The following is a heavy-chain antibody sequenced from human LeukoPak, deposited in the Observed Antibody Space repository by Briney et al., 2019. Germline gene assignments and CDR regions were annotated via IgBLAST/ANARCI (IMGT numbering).Heavy chain of an antibody. V-gene: IGHV4-4*07. D-gene: IGHD1-26*01. CDR1: AASITSCY. J-gene: IGHJ3*02. CDR2: LYTTGTT. CDR3: ARDGANWEAPNEAFDT. Sequence: SETLSLTSAVLAASITSCYWSWPRQSAGKGLEWIGRLYTTGTTNYNPSLKSRVTISGDSSKNQLSLTLTSVTTADTAVYYCARDGANWEAPNEAFDTWGQGTLLTVSS.